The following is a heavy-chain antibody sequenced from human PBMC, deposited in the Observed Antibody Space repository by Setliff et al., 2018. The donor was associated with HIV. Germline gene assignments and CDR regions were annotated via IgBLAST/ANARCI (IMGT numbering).Heavy chain of an antibody. CDR1: GGSISSYY. V-gene: IGHV4-4*08. CDR2: IYPSVSS. CDR3: ARWNFMTTVAFDY. D-gene: IGHD4-4*01. J-gene: IGHJ4*02. Sequence: PSETLSLTCTVSGGSISSYYWSWIRQPPGKGLEWIGYIYPSVSSAYNSSLKSRASISVDTSKNQFSLKLSPVTAADTAVYYCARWNFMTTVAFDYWGQGTLVTVSS.